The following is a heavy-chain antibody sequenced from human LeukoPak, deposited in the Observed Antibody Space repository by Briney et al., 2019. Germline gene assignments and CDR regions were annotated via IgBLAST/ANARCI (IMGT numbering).Heavy chain of an antibody. D-gene: IGHD1-14*01. CDR2: ISTYNGDT. Sequence: ASVKVSCKTSGYTFTNYGFTWVRQAPGQGLEWMGWISTYNGDTNYAQYLQGRVTMTIDTSTSTAYMELRSLRSDDTAVYYCARIMMGSNHFDHWGQGTLVTVSS. J-gene: IGHJ4*02. CDR3: ARIMMGSNHFDH. CDR1: GYTFTNYG. V-gene: IGHV1-18*01.